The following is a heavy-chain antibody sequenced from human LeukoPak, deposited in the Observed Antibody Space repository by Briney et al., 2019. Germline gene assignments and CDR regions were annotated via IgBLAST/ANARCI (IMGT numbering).Heavy chain of an antibody. Sequence: SETLSLTCTVSGGSISSYYWSWIRQPPGKGLEWIGYIYYSGSTNYNPSLKSRVTISVDTSKNQFSLKLSSVTAADTAVYYCARGLSGSYYYWGQGTMVTVSS. D-gene: IGHD3-10*01. CDR2: IYYSGST. CDR1: GGSISSYY. J-gene: IGHJ4*02. CDR3: ARGLSGSYYY. V-gene: IGHV4-59*01.